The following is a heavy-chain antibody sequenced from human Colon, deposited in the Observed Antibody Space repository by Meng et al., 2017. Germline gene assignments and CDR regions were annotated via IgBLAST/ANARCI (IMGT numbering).Heavy chain of an antibody. V-gene: IGHV4-34*02. CDR2: INHSGST. D-gene: IGHD6-19*01. CDR3: VRSSGWVRTGFDP. Sequence: QVQLQQWGAGLLKPSETLSLTCAAYGGSFSNYYWSWIRQPPGKGLEWIGEINHSGSTKYNPSLKSRVTISVDTSKNQFSLNLNSVTAADTVVYYCVRSSGWVRTGFDPWGQGTLVTVSS. J-gene: IGHJ5*02. CDR1: GGSFSNYY.